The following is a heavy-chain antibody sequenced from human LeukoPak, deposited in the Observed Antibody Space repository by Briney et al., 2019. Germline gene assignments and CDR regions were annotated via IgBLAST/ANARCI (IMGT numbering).Heavy chain of an antibody. V-gene: IGHV4-39*01. Sequence: SQTLSLTCTVSGGSISSGGHYWSWIRQPPGKGLEWIGSIYYSGSTYYNPSLKSRVTISVDTSKNQFSLKLSSVTAADTAVYYCARSPYSNYPYYFDYWGQGTLVTVSS. D-gene: IGHD4-11*01. CDR2: IYYSGST. CDR1: GGSISSGGHY. J-gene: IGHJ4*02. CDR3: ARSPYSNYPYYFDY.